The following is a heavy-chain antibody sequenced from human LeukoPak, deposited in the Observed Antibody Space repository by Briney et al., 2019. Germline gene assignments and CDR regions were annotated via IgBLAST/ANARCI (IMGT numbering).Heavy chain of an antibody. CDR2: ILDSGGNT. V-gene: IGHV3-23*01. CDR1: GFTFSSYS. D-gene: IGHD3-10*01. Sequence: PGGSLRLSCAASGFTFSSYSMSWVRQAPGKGLEWVSAILDSGGNTFYADSVKGRFTISRDNSKNMVYLQMNSLRAEDTALYYCAKDFGSGAPEDAFDIWGQGTMVTASA. CDR3: AKDFGSGAPEDAFDI. J-gene: IGHJ3*02.